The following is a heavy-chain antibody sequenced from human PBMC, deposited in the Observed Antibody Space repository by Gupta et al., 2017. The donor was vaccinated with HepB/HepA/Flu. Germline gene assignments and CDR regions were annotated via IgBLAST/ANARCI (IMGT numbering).Heavy chain of an antibody. J-gene: IGHJ6*02. CDR3: ARGVLFERWAPPDRDYYYYYGMDV. Sequence: SGAEVKKPGASVKVSCKASGYTFTSYDINWVRQATGQGLEWMGWMNPNSGNTGYAQKFQGRVTMTRNTSISTAYMELSSLRSEDTAVYYCARGVLFERWAPPDRDYYYYYGMDVWGQGTTVTVSS. CDR1: GYTFTSYD. D-gene: IGHD5-24*01. V-gene: IGHV1-8*01. CDR2: MNPNSGNT.